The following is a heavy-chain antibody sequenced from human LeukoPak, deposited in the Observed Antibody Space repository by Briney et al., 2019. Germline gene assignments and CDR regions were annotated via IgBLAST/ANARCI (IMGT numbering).Heavy chain of an antibody. Sequence: GGSLRLSCAASGFTFRDYYMSWIRQAPGKGLKGVSYISSSGSTIYYADSVKGRFTISRDNAKNSLYLQMNSLRAEETAVYYCATLSIVATIDDAFDIWGQGTMVTVSS. J-gene: IGHJ3*02. D-gene: IGHD5-12*01. CDR1: GFTFRDYY. CDR3: ATLSIVATIDDAFDI. V-gene: IGHV3-11*01. CDR2: ISSSGSTI.